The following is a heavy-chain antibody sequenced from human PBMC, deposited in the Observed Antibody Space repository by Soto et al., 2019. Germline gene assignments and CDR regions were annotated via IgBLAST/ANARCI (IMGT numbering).Heavy chain of an antibody. D-gene: IGHD3-22*01. CDR1: GFSLSTSRGG. CDR3: APSPQHAIVVGNHFPH. CDR2: IYWDGDK. J-gene: IGHJ1*01. Sequence: QITLKESGPTLVKPTQTLTLTCTFSGFSLSTSRGGVGWVRQPPGKALEWLTFIYWDGDKRYSPSLKSSLTITTATSKTHVALTMTTMAPVDTATYYSAPSPQHAIVVGNHFPHWGQGTPVTVSS. V-gene: IGHV2-5*02.